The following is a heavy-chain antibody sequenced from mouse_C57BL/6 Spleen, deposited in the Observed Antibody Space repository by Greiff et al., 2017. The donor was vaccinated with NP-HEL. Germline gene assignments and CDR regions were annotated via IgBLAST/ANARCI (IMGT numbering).Heavy chain of an antibody. J-gene: IGHJ4*01. CDR3: ARPARGYYAMDY. CDR1: GYAFSSSW. Sequence: QVQLQQSGPELVKPGASVKISCKASGYAFSSSWMNWVKQRPGKGLEWIGRIYPGDGGTNYNGKFKGKATLTADKSSSTAYMQLSSLTSEDSAVYFCARPARGYYAMDYWGQGTSVTVSS. CDR2: IYPGDGGT. V-gene: IGHV1-82*01.